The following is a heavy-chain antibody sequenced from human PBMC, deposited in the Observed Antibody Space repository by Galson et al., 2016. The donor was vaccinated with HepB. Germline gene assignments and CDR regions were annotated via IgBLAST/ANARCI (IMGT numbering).Heavy chain of an antibody. CDR2: ISGSGDST. V-gene: IGHV3-23*01. D-gene: IGHD1-26*01. J-gene: IGHJ4*02. CDR1: GFTFSSYA. CDR3: TKDGNRKDDY. Sequence: SLRLSCAASGFTFSSYAMIWVRQAPGKGLEWVSDISGSGDSTHYRDSVKGRFITSRDNSKNTLSLQMNTLRVEDTAVYYCTKDGNRKDDYWGQGTLVTVSS.